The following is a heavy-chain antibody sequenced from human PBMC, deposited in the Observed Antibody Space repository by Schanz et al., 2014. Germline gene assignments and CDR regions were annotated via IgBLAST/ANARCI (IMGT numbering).Heavy chain of an antibody. CDR2: ISYDGGHK. D-gene: IGHD6-13*01. Sequence: QVQLVESGGGVVQPGRSLRLSCAASGFTFSSYAMHWVRQAPGRGLQWVALISYDGGHKYYADSVKGRFIISRDNSKNTVYLQMNSLRAEDTAVYHCVKDLGGSSSSWYSHFDHWGLGTLVTVSS. J-gene: IGHJ4*02. V-gene: IGHV3-30*04. CDR1: GFTFSSYA. CDR3: VKDLGGSSSSWYSHFDH.